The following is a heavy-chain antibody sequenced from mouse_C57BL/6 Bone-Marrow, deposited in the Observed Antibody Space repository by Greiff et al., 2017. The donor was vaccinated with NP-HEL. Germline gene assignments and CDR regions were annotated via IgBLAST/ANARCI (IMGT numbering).Heavy chain of an antibody. J-gene: IGHJ3*01. CDR3: AINYYGSSLDWFAY. CDR2: INPSSGYT. CDR1: GYTFTSYT. D-gene: IGHD1-1*01. Sequence: VQRVESGAELARPGASVKMSCKASGYTFTSYTMHWVKQRPGQGLEWIGYINPSSGYTKYNQKFKDKATLTADKSSSTAYMQLSSLTSEDSAVYYCAINYYGSSLDWFAYWGQGTLVTVSA. V-gene: IGHV1-4*01.